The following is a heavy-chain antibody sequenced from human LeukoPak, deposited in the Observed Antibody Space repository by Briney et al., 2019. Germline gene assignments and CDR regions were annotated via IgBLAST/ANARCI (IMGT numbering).Heavy chain of an antibody. CDR1: GGSFSGYY. CDR2: INHSGST. V-gene: IGHV4-34*01. CDR3: ARGDYGDYVGAFDI. D-gene: IGHD4-17*01. J-gene: IGHJ3*02. Sequence: PSETLSLTCAVYGGSFSGYYWSWIRQPPGKGLEWIGEINHSGSTNYNPSLKSRVTISVDRSKNQFSLKLSSVTAADTAVYYCARGDYGDYVGAFDIWGQGTMVTVSS.